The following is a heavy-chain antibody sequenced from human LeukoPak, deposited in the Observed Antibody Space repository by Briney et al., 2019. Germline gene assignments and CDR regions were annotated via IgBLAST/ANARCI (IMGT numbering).Heavy chain of an antibody. CDR1: GIPFSSYG. Sequence: PGGSLRLSCAASGIPFSSYGMHWVRQAPGKGLEWVAVIWYDGSKKYYADFVKGRFTISRDNSKNALSLQTSSLRVEDTAVYYCARWDQGHGLDVWGQGTTVTVSS. D-gene: IGHD1-26*01. CDR2: IWYDGSKK. V-gene: IGHV3-33*01. CDR3: ARWDQGHGLDV. J-gene: IGHJ6*02.